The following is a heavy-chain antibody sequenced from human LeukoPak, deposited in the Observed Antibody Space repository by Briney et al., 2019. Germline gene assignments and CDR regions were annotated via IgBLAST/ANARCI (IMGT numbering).Heavy chain of an antibody. J-gene: IGHJ6*02. Sequence: PSETLSLTCTVSGGSISSSSYYWGWIRQPPGKGLEWIGSIYYSGSTYYNPSLKSRVTISVDTSKNQFSLKLSSVTAADTAVYYCARIHDYRKIYYYYGMDVWGQGTTVTVSS. V-gene: IGHV4-39*01. CDR1: GGSISSSSYY. D-gene: IGHD4-11*01. CDR2: IYYSGST. CDR3: ARIHDYRKIYYYYGMDV.